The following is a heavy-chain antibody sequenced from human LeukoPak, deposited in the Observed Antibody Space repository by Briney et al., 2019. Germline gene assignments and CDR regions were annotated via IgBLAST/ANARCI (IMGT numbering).Heavy chain of an antibody. CDR1: GFTFSSYA. CDR3: ARLYGTFLEWSPYFDY. J-gene: IGHJ4*02. Sequence: PGGSLRLSCAASGFTFSSYAISWVRQAPGKGPEWVSVIYSGGSTYYADSVKGRFTISRHNSKNTLYLQMNSLRAEDTAVYYCARLYGTFLEWSPYFDYWGQGTLVTVSS. CDR2: IYSGGST. V-gene: IGHV3-53*04. D-gene: IGHD3-3*02.